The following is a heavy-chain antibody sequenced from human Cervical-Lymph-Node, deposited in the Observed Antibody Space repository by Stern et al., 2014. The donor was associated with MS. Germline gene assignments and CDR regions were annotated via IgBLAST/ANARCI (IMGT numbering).Heavy chain of an antibody. V-gene: IGHV4-31*03. J-gene: IGHJ4*02. Sequence: QLQLQESGPGLVKPSQTLSLTCTVSRGSIINVDYYWSWVRQFPGRGLQWIGYIYHTGDAYYSPTLESRVNMSVDTSTNQFSLRLRSVTAADTAVYFCARLARGLDSWGQGTPVIVSS. CDR3: ARLARGLDS. CDR1: RGSIINVDYY. CDR2: IYHTGDA.